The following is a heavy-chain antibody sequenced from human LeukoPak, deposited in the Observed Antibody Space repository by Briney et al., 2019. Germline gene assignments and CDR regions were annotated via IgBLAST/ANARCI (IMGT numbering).Heavy chain of an antibody. CDR2: ISSRSSYI. V-gene: IGHV3-21*04. CDR3: AKDLSVSVSSDY. D-gene: IGHD2-15*01. Sequence: GGSLRLSCAASGFTFSSYSMNWVRQAPGKGLEWVSSISSRSSYIYYPDSVKGRFTISRDNSRNTLYLQMNSLRAEDTAVYYCAKDLSVSVSSDYWGQGTLVTVSS. CDR1: GFTFSSYS. J-gene: IGHJ4*02.